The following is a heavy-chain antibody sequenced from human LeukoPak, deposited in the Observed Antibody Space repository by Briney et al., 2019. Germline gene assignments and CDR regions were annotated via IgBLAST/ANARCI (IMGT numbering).Heavy chain of an antibody. Sequence: ASVKVSCKASGYTFTSYGISWVRQAPGQGLEWMGWISAYNGNTNYAQKLQGRVTMTTDTSTSTAYMELRSLRSDDTAVYYCARVSSGAPYYDSSGYDYSPDFDYWGQGTLVTVSS. CDR2: ISAYNGNT. D-gene: IGHD3-22*01. J-gene: IGHJ4*02. CDR1: GYTFTSYG. CDR3: ARVSSGAPYYDSSGYDYSPDFDY. V-gene: IGHV1-18*01.